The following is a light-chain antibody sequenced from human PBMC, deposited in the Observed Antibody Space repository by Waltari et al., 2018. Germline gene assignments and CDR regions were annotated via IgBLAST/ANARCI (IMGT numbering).Light chain of an antibody. CDR1: QSLLQSDGSIF. J-gene: IGKJ2*01. CDR2: KVS. Sequence: DVVMTQSPLSLAVTLGQPASISCWSSQSLLQSDGSIFLNWFHQKPGQYPRRLIYKVSNRESGVPDRFSGRGSGTDFTLKISRVEAEDVVIYYCLQSSQWPYAFGQGTKLEIK. V-gene: IGKV2-30*02. CDR3: LQSSQWPYA.